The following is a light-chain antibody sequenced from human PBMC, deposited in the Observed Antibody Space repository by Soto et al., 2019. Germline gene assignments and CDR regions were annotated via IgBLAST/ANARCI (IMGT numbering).Light chain of an antibody. CDR2: DAS. V-gene: IGKV3-20*01. J-gene: IGKJ4*01. CDR3: PQFSSYRLP. CDR1: QTVRNNY. Sequence: EIVWTRAAGGLCVSLGERGTLSCRASQTVRNNYLAWYQQKPGQAPRLLIYDASSRATGIQDRFSGGGSGTDFTLTISRLETEDLAVYYCPQFSSYRLPLGGGTKVDIK.